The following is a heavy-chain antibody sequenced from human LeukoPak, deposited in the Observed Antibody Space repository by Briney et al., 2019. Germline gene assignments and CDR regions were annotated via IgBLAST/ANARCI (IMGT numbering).Heavy chain of an antibody. CDR1: GGSISSYY. V-gene: IGHV4-59*12. J-gene: IGHJ5*02. CDR2: IYYSGST. CDR3: ARVIVENSSWFDP. Sequence: SETLSLTCTVSGGSISSYYWSWIRQPPGKGLEWIGYIYYSGSTYYNPSLKSRVTISVDRSKNQFSLKLSSVTAADTAVYYCARVIVENSSWFDPWGQGTLVTVSS. D-gene: IGHD3-22*01.